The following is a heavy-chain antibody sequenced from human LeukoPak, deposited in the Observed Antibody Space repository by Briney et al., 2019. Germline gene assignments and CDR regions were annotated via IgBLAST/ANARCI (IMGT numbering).Heavy chain of an antibody. V-gene: IGHV3-30*02. CDR3: AKDHEYNWNDLLRYNWFDP. Sequence: PGGSLRLSRAASGFTFSSYGMHWVRQAPGKGLEWVAFIRFDGGNKYYADSVKGRFTISRDNSKNTLYLQMISLRAEDTAVYYCAKDHEYNWNDLLRYNWFDPWGQGTLVTVSS. J-gene: IGHJ5*02. CDR1: GFTFSSYG. CDR2: IRFDGGNK. D-gene: IGHD1-1*01.